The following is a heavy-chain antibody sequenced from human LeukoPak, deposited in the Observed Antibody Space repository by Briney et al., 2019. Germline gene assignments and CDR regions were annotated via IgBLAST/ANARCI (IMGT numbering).Heavy chain of an antibody. D-gene: IGHD2-2*02. CDR2: INHXGST. Sequence: PPGXGXXXIGEINHXGSTNYNPSLKSRVTISVDTSKNQFSLKLSSVTAADTAVYYCARSSICSSTSCYIPNWYFDLWGRGTLVTVSS. J-gene: IGHJ2*01. CDR3: ARSSICSSTSCYIPNWYFDL. V-gene: IGHV4-34*01.